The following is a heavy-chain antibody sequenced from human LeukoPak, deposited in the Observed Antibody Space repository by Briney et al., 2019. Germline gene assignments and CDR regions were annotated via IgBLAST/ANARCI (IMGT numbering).Heavy chain of an antibody. J-gene: IGHJ5*02. CDR3: AKDLVRNPMVVTLSLILDL. V-gene: IGHV3-23*01. CDR1: GFTFSSYG. CDR2: ISGSGGVT. Sequence: PGGSLRLSCAASGFTFSSYGISWVRQAPGKGLEWVSVISGSGGVTYYADSVKGRFTISRDNSKNTLYLQMNSLRAEDTAVYYCAKDLVRNPMVVTLSLILDLWGQGTLVTVSS. D-gene: IGHD4-23*01.